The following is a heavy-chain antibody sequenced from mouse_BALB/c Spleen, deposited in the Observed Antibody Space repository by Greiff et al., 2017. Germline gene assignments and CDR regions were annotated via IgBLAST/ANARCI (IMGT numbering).Heavy chain of an antibody. Sequence: EVKLVESGPGLVKPSQSLSLTCTVTGYSITSDYAWNWIRQFPGNKLEWMGYISYSGSTSYNPSLKSRISITRDTSKNQFFLQLNSVTTEDTATYYCARRGRWYFDVWGAGTTVTVSS. CDR2: ISYSGST. V-gene: IGHV3-2*02. CDR1: GYSITSDYA. CDR3: ARRGRWYFDV. J-gene: IGHJ1*01.